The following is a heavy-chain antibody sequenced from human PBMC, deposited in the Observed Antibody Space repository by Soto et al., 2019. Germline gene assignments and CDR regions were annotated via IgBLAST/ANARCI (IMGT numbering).Heavy chain of an antibody. CDR2: INPKSAAT. J-gene: IGHJ6*02. V-gene: IGHV1-2*02. CDR3: ARIKWGLDYYNGMDV. CDR1: GYSVSDYF. Sequence: QVQLVQSGAEVKKSGASVKVSCKASGYSVSDYFIQWVRQAPGQGLEWVAWINPKSAATNYAKKFQGRVSLNWDTSFSTDYMELTRLRHEDTAVYYCARIKWGLDYYNGMDVWGQGTTVIVSS. D-gene: IGHD1-26*01.